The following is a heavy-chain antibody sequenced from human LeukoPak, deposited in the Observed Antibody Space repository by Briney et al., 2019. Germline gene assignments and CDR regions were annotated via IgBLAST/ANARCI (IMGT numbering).Heavy chain of an antibody. CDR1: GGSISSSSYY. CDR2: IYYSGST. J-gene: IGHJ4*02. Sequence: SETLSLTCTVSGGSISSSSYYWGWIRQPPGKGLEWIGSIYYSGSTYYNPSLKSRVTISVDTSKNQFSLKLSSVTAADTAVYYCARERRFLEWLSPPDYWGQGTLVTVSS. CDR3: ARERRFLEWLSPPDY. V-gene: IGHV4-39*07. D-gene: IGHD3-3*01.